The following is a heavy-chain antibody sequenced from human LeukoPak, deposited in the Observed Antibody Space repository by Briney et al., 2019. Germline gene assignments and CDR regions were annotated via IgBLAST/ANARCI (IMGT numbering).Heavy chain of an antibody. CDR3: ARVPRYCSGGSCDGY. J-gene: IGHJ4*02. D-gene: IGHD2-15*01. CDR2: ISSSSSYI. Sequence: SGGSLRLSCAASGFTFSSYSMNWVRQAPGKGLEWVSSISSSSSYIYYADSVKGRFTISRDNAKNSLYLQMNSLRAEDTAVYYCARVPRYCSGGSCDGYWGQGTLVTVPS. V-gene: IGHV3-21*01. CDR1: GFTFSSYS.